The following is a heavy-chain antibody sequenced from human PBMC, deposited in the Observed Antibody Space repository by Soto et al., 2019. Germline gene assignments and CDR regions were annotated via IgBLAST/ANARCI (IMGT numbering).Heavy chain of an antibody. CDR2: IYNSGRT. CDR1: GASISSFY. CDR3: AREFARSLQYFDY. D-gene: IGHD4-4*01. V-gene: IGHV4-59*01. Sequence: PSETLSLTCTVSGASISSFYWSWIRQPPGKALEWIGNIYNSGRTNYNPSLRSRVTISVDTSKNQFSLKLSSVTAADTAVYYCAREFARSLQYFDYWGQGTLVTVSS. J-gene: IGHJ4*02.